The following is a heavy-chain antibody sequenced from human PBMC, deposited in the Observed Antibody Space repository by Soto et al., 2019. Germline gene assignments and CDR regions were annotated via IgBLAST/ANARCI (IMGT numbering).Heavy chain of an antibody. D-gene: IGHD2-2*01. CDR2: ISDDGSNK. Sequence: QVQLVESGGGVVQPGRSLRLSCAASGFTFSSYGMHWVRQAPGKGLEWVAVISDDGSNKYYADSVKGRFTISRDNSKNTLYLQMNSLRAEDTAVYYCANYCRSTSCFSGGLEHWGQETLVTVSS. CDR3: ANYCRSTSCFSGGLEH. CDR1: GFTFSSYG. V-gene: IGHV3-30*18. J-gene: IGHJ5*02.